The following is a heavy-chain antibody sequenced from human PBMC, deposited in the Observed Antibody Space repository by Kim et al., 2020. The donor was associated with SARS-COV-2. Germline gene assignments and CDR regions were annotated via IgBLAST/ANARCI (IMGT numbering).Heavy chain of an antibody. V-gene: IGHV3-21*01. D-gene: IGHD1-26*01. J-gene: IGHJ4*02. Sequence: GGSLRLSCAASGFTFSSYSMNWVRQAPGKGLEWVSSISSSSSYIYYADSVKGRFTISRDNAKNSLYLQMNSLRAEDTAVYYCASGGMPLPGIVGATDYWGQGTLVTVSS. CDR3: ASGGMPLPGIVGATDY. CDR1: GFTFSSYS. CDR2: ISSSSSYI.